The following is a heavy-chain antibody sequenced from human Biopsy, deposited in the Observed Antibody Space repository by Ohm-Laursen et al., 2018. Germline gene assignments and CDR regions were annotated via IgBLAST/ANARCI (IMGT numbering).Heavy chain of an antibody. CDR2: ISYNERT. CDR3: VREPKTGTAEAWYFDL. D-gene: IGHD3-9*01. Sequence: TLSLTCSVSGASVKTSGYFWAWIRQRPGKGLEWIGYISYNERTHYNPSLTSRIAISFDTSNNRISLQLRSVSVADTAVYYCVREPKTGTAEAWYFDLWGRGSPVTVPS. CDR1: GASVKTSGYF. V-gene: IGHV4-31*03. J-gene: IGHJ2*01.